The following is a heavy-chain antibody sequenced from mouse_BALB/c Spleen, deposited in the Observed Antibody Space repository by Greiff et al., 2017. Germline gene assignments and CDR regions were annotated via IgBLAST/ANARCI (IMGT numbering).Heavy chain of an antibody. D-gene: IGHD2-3*01. CDR3: ARDGWLRGDMDY. V-gene: IGHV5-4*02. Sequence: DVQLVESGGGLVKPGGSLKLSCAASGFTFSDYYMYWVRQTPEKRPEWVATISDGGSYTYYPDSVKGRFTISRDNAKNNLYLQMSSLKSEDTAMYYCARDGWLRGDMDYWGQGTSVTVSS. J-gene: IGHJ4*01. CDR2: ISDGGSYT. CDR1: GFTFSDYY.